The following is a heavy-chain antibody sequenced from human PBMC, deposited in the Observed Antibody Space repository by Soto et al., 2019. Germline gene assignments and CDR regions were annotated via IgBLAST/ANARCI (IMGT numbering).Heavy chain of an antibody. Sequence: ASVKVSCKASGYSYATYGFSWVRQAPGQGLECVGWISAHNGDTHYSQKFQGRVTLTTDASTNTGYMELRSLTSDDTAVYFCATEPIYYNDGSGYYPLGHWGQGALVTVSS. J-gene: IGHJ4*02. CDR3: ATEPIYYNDGSGYYPLGH. V-gene: IGHV1-18*04. CDR1: GYSYATYG. CDR2: ISAHNGDT. D-gene: IGHD3-22*01.